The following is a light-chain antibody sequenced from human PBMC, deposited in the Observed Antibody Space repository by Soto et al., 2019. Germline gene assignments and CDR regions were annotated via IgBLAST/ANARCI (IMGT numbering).Light chain of an antibody. CDR2: YAS. CDR3: QQYGTIPFT. V-gene: IGKV1-9*01. J-gene: IGKJ3*01. Sequence: IQLTQSPSSLSASVGDRVTITCRASQGINSYLAWYQQKPGKAPELLIYYASTLQSGVPSRFSGSGSGTDFTLTISRLAPEDFAVYYCQQYGTIPFTFGPGTKVDIK. CDR1: QGINSY.